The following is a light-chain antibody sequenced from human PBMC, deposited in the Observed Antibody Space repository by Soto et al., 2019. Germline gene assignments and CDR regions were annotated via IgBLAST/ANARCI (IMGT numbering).Light chain of an antibody. CDR1: NIGSKT. CDR3: QVWDVSTVHYV. Sequence: SYELTQPPSMSVAPGQTARITCGGNNIGSKTVHWYQQKAGQAPVLVVYDDSDRPSGIPERFSGSNSGNTATLTISRVEAGDEDEYYSQVWDVSTVHYVFGTGTKVTVL. CDR2: DDS. J-gene: IGLJ1*01. V-gene: IGLV3-21*02.